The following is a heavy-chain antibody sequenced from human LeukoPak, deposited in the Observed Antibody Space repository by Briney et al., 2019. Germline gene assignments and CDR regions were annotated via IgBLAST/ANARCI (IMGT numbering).Heavy chain of an antibody. CDR2: ISSSSSYI. V-gene: IGHV3-21*01. CDR1: GFTFSSYS. D-gene: IGHD3-22*01. Sequence: PAGSLRLSCAASGFTFSSYSMNWVRQAPGKGLEWVSSISSSSSYIYYADSVKGRFTISRDNAKNSLYLQMDSLRAEDTAVYYCAREVYYDSSGYYSPLMDYWGQGTLVTVSS. J-gene: IGHJ4*02. CDR3: AREVYYDSSGYYSPLMDY.